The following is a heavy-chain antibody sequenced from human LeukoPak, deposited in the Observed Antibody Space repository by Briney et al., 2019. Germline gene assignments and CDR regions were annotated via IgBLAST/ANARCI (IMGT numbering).Heavy chain of an antibody. J-gene: IGHJ4*02. D-gene: IGHD3-22*01. V-gene: IGHV3-23*01. CDR2: MSGRGDST. CDR3: ANPDSSGFYFSMRFDF. CDR1: GFSFSDFA. Sequence: GGSLRLSCKASGFSFSDFAMTWVRQAPGKGLEWVSTMSGRGDSTYYADSVKGRFNVSRDNSDNTLYLHMNSLRAEDTAVYFCANPDSSGFYFSMRFDFWGQGTLVTVSS.